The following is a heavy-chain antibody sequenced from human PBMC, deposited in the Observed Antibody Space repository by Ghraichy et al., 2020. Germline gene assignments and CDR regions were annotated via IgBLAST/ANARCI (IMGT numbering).Heavy chain of an antibody. CDR3: ARVNSDLNGLDV. CDR1: GGSISGYY. Sequence: SETLSLTCTVSGGSISGYYWTWIRQPPGKGLEWIGYMSYSGSANYNPSLVSRLTMSLDTSKNHFFLKLTSVTAADTALYYCARVNSDLNGLDVWGQGTTVIVSS. CDR2: MSYSGSA. V-gene: IGHV4-59*01. D-gene: IGHD2-21*01. J-gene: IGHJ6*02.